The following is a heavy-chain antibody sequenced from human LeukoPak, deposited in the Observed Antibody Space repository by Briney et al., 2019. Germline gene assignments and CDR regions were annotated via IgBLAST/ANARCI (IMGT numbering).Heavy chain of an antibody. CDR3: ARGRVVAANINWSDP. J-gene: IGHJ5*02. V-gene: IGHV4-34*01. CDR2: INHSGST. CDR1: GGSFSGYY. D-gene: IGHD2-15*01. Sequence: SETLSLTCAVYGGSFSGYYWSWIRQPPGKGLEWIGEINHSGSTNYNPSLKSRVTISVDTSKNQFSLKLSSVTAADTAVYYCARGRVVAANINWSDPWGQGTLVTVSS.